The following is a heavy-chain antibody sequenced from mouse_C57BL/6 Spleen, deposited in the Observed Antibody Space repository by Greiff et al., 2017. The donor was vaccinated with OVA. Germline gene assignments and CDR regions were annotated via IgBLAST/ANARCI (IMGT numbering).Heavy chain of an antibody. V-gene: IGHV1-15*01. CDR2: IDTGTGGT. CDR1: GYTFTGYG. Sequence: VQLQESGAELVRPGASVTLSCTASGYTFTGYGMHWVQQAPVHGLEWIGYIDTGTGGTSYNQKFKGQATLTGDKSSSTAYMPLRSLTSEDSAVYYCNRSTLDGSGYELDYWGQGTTVTVSA. D-gene: IGHD1-1*01. J-gene: IGHJ3*01. CDR3: NRSTLDGSGYELDY.